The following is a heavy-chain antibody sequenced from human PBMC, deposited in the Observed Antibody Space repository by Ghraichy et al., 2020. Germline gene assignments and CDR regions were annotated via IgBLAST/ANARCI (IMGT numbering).Heavy chain of an antibody. J-gene: IGHJ5*02. Sequence: SETLSLTCAVYGGSSSGYYWSWIRQPPGKGLEWIGEINHSGSTNYNPSLKSRVTISVDTSKNQFSLKLSSATAADTAVYYCARGRFYYGSGRNWFDPWGQGTLVTVSS. V-gene: IGHV4-34*01. CDR3: ARGRFYYGSGRNWFDP. CDR2: INHSGST. D-gene: IGHD3-10*01. CDR1: GGSSSGYY.